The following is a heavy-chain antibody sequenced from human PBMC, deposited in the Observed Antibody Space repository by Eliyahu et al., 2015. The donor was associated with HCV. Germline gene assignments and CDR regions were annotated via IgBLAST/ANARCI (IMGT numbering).Heavy chain of an antibody. V-gene: IGHV3-15*07. CDR2: IKSKTDGGTT. D-gene: IGHD6-19*01. CDR3: MVGSSGWYQRYFDY. Sequence: VGRIKSKTDGGTTDYAAPVKGRFTISRDDSKNTLYLQMNSLKTEDTAVYYCMVGSSGWYQRYFDYWGQGTLVTVSS. J-gene: IGHJ4*02.